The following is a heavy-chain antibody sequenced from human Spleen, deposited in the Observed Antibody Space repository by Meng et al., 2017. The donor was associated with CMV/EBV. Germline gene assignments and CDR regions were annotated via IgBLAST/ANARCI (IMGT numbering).Heavy chain of an antibody. Sequence: GGSLRLSCAASGFTFSTYDMSWVRQAAGKGLEWVSSISGSGDSTYYADSVKGRFTVSRDNSKNTLYLQMNSLRAEDTAVYYCARDHYGMDVWGQGTTVTVSS. CDR2: ISGSGDST. V-gene: IGHV3-23*01. J-gene: IGHJ6*02. CDR3: ARDHYGMDV. CDR1: GFTFSTYD.